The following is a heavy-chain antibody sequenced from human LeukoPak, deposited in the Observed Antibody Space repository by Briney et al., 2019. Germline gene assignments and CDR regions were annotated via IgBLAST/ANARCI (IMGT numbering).Heavy chain of an antibody. J-gene: IGHJ4*02. CDR3: ARDSADDYGDYLFDY. CDR1: GYTFTSYD. D-gene: IGHD4-17*01. Sequence: GASVKVSCKASGYTFTSYDINWERQATGQGLEWMGWMNPNSGNTGYAQKFQGRVTITRNTSISTAYMELSSLRSEDTAVYYCARDSADDYGDYLFDYWGQGTLVTVSS. V-gene: IGHV1-8*03. CDR2: MNPNSGNT.